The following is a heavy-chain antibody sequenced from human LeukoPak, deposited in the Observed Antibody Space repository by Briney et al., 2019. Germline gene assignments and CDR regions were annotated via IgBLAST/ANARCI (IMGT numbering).Heavy chain of an antibody. CDR2: INSDGSST. CDR1: GFTFSSYW. D-gene: IGHD4-23*01. J-gene: IGHJ2*01. Sequence: PGGSLRLSCAASGFTFSSYWMHWVRQAPGKGLVWVSRINSDGSSTSYADSVKGRFTISRDNAKNSLSLQMNGLRAEDTAVYYCARGCDGNNWHFDLWGRGTLVTVSS. V-gene: IGHV3-74*01. CDR3: ARGCDGNNWHFDL.